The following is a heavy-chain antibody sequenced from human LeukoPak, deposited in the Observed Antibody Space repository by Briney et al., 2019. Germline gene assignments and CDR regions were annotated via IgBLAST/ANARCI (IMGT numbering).Heavy chain of an antibody. D-gene: IGHD5-18*01. Sequence: GGSLRLSCAASGFTFSSYAMHWVRQAPGKGLEYVSAISSNGGSTYYANSVKGRFTISRDNSKNTLYLQMGSLRAEDMAVYYCARVISHTAGRAFDIWGQGQWSPSLQ. J-gene: IGHJ3*02. CDR3: ARVISHTAGRAFDI. CDR2: ISSNGGST. CDR1: GFTFSSYA. V-gene: IGHV3-64*01.